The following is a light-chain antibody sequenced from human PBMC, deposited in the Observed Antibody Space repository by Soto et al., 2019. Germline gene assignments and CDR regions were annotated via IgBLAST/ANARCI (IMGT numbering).Light chain of an antibody. J-gene: IGKJ2*01. CDR3: QQYDNWPPYT. CDR1: QSIRNN. V-gene: IGKV3-15*01. Sequence: EIVMTQSPATLSVSPGERATLSCRASQSIRNNLIWYQQKSGQAPRLLIYGASTRATGIPARFSGSGSGTEFTLTISSLQSEDFAVYYCQQYDNWPPYTFGQATKVDIK. CDR2: GAS.